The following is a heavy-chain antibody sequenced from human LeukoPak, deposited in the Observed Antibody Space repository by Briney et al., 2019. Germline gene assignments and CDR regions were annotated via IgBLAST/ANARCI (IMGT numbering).Heavy chain of an antibody. CDR1: GFTLSSYG. Sequence: PGGSLRLSCAASGFTLSSYGMHWVRQAPGKGLEWVAVISYDGSNKYYADSVKGRFTISRDNSKNTLYLQMNSLRAEDTAVYYCAVLAGRKYNWFDPWGQGTLVTVSS. CDR2: ISYDGSNK. D-gene: IGHD6-19*01. J-gene: IGHJ5*02. CDR3: AVLAGRKYNWFDP. V-gene: IGHV3-30*03.